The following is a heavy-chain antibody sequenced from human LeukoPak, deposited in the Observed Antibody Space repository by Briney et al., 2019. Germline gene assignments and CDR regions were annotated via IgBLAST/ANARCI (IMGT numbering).Heavy chain of an antibody. V-gene: IGHV1-24*01. D-gene: IGHD2-8*01. CDR2: FDPEDGET. CDR3: ATASSNIVLMVYRYFDL. Sequence: ASVKVSCKVSGYTLTELSMHWVRQAPGKGPEWMGGFDPEDGETIYAQKFQGRVTMTEDTSTDTAYMELSSLRSEDTAVYYCATASSNIVLMVYRYFDLWGRGTLVTVSS. J-gene: IGHJ2*01. CDR1: GYTLTELS.